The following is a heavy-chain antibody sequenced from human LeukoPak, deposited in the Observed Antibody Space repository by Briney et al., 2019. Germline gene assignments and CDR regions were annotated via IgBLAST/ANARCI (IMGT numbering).Heavy chain of an antibody. CDR2: INWNAGST. D-gene: IGHD3-22*01. CDR3: ARTLCYYDSSGYYLNPVDY. J-gene: IGHJ4*02. CDR1: GFTFENYG. V-gene: IGHV3-20*04. Sequence: GGSLRLSCAASGFTFENYGMSWVRQAPGKGLEWVSGINWNAGSTGYADSVKGRFTISRDNAKNSLYLQMNSLRAEDTALYYCARTLCYYDSSGYYLNPVDYWGQGTLVTVSS.